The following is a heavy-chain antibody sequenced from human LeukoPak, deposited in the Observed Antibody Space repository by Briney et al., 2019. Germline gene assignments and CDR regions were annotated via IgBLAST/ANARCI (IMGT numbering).Heavy chain of an antibody. Sequence: GGSLRLSCAASGFTFSSYGMHWVRQAPGKGLEWVAFIRYDGSNKYYADSVKGRFTISRDNAKKSLYLQMNSLRAEDTAVYYCARESGGGYSYEDYWGQGTLVTVSS. CDR1: GFTFSSYG. CDR3: ARESGGGYSYEDY. V-gene: IGHV3-30*02. D-gene: IGHD5-18*01. CDR2: IRYDGSNK. J-gene: IGHJ4*02.